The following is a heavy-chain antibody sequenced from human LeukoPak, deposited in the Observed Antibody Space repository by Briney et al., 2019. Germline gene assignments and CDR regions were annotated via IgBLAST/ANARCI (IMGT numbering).Heavy chain of an antibody. CDR2: IKSKTDGGTA. J-gene: IGHJ4*02. Sequence: GGSLRLSCAASGFTFSYAWMTWVREASGKGLEWVGRIKSKTDGGTADYAAPVKGRFTISRDDSKNTLYLQTNSLKTEDTAVYYCSTDHGCLNWGLGTLVTVSS. D-gene: IGHD2-15*01. CDR3: STDHGCLN. CDR1: GFTFSYAW. V-gene: IGHV3-15*01.